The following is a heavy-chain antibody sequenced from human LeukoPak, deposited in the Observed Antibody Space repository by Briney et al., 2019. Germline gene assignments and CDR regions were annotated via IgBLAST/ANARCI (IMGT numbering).Heavy chain of an antibody. D-gene: IGHD1-26*01. CDR2: ISGSGSRT. CDR1: GFTYSSYG. J-gene: IGHJ3*02. Sequence: GGSLRLSCAASGFTYSSYGMTWVRQAPGKGLGWVSGISGSGSRTDYADSVKGRFTISRDNAKNTLYLQMNSLRAEDTAAYYCAKGSREWELLDAFDIWGQGTMVTVSS. V-gene: IGHV3-23*01. CDR3: AKGSREWELLDAFDI.